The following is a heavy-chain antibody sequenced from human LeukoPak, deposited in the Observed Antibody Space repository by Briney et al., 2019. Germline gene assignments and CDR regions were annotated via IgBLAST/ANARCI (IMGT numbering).Heavy chain of an antibody. J-gene: IGHJ5*02. CDR3: ASGIYSSSWHL. D-gene: IGHD6-13*01. CDR1: RYSFTSYW. CDR2: IHPGDSDT. Sequence: GESLKISCKGSRYSFTSYWIGWVLQMPGKGLEWMGIIHPGDSDTRYSPSFQGQVTISADKSISTAYLQWSSLKASDTAMYYCASGIYSSSWHLWGQGTLVTVSS. V-gene: IGHV5-51*01.